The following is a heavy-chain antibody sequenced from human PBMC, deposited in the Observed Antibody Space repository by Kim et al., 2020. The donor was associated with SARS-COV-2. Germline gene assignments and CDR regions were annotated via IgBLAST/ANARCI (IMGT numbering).Heavy chain of an antibody. CDR2: IWYDGSNK. J-gene: IGHJ5*02. V-gene: IGHV3-33*01. D-gene: IGHD3-10*01. CDR1: GFTFSSYG. Sequence: GGSLRLSCAASGFTFSSYGMHWVRQAPGKGLEWVAVIWYDGSNKYYADSVKGRFTISRDNSKNTLYLQMNSLRAEDTAVYYCARDPRRTMVRGVIPPYNWFDPWGQGTLVTVSS. CDR3: ARDPRRTMVRGVIPPYNWFDP.